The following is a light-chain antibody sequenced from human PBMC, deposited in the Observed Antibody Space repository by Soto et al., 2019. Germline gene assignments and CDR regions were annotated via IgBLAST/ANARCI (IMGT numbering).Light chain of an antibody. V-gene: IGLV1-51*01. CDR1: SSNIGSED. J-gene: IGLJ2*01. CDR3: VVWDSSLTNGV. CDR2: DNY. Sequence: QSVLTQPPSVSAAPGQKVTISCSGSSSNIGSEDVSWYQQLTGTAPTLVIYDNYKRPSGTPDRFSVSKSGTSATLDITGLQNGDEADYYCVVWDSSLTNGVFGGGTKITVL.